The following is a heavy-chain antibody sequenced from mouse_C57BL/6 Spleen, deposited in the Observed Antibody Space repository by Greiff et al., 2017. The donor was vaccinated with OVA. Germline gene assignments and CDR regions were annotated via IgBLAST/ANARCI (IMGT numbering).Heavy chain of an antibody. J-gene: IGHJ2*01. Sequence: QVQLQQSGAELLKPGASVKLSCKATGYTFTGYWIEWVKQRPGHGLEWIGEILPGSGSTNYNEKFKGKATFTADTSSNTAYMQLSSLTTEDSAIYYCARRGGYGNPESTTTSFDYWGQGTTLTVSS. V-gene: IGHV1-9*01. CDR1: GYTFTGYW. CDR2: ILPGSGST. CDR3: ARRGGYGNPESTTTSFDY. D-gene: IGHD2-1*01.